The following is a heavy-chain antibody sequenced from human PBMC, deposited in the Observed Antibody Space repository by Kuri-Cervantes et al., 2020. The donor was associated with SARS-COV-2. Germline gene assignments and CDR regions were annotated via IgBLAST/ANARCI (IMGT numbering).Heavy chain of an antibody. CDR2: IWYDGSNK. V-gene: IGHV3-33*01. CDR3: ARDLVVSSGWDYYMDG. Sequence: GESLKISCAASGFTFSSYGMHWVRQVPGKGLEWVAVIWYDGSNKYYADSVKGRFTISRDNSKNTLYLQMNSLRAEDTAVYYCARDLVVSSGWDYYMDGWGKGTTVTVSS. D-gene: IGHD6-19*01. CDR1: GFTFSSYG. J-gene: IGHJ6*03.